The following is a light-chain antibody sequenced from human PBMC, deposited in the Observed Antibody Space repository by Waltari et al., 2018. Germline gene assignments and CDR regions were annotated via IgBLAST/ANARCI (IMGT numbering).Light chain of an antibody. Sequence: EIVMTQSPATLSVSPGERATLSCRASQSVSSNLAWYQQKPGQAPRLLIYGAYTRATGIPARFSGSGSGTEFTLTISSLQSEDCAVYYCQKYNNWPRTFGQGTKVEIK. J-gene: IGKJ1*01. CDR2: GAY. V-gene: IGKV3-15*01. CDR3: QKYNNWPRT. CDR1: QSVSSN.